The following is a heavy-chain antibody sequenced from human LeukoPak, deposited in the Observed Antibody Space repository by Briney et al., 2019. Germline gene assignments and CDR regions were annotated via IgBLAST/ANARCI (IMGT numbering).Heavy chain of an antibody. CDR1: GGSISSGDYY. D-gene: IGHD6-25*01. CDR3: ARHPRGISAATYYFDY. Sequence: SQTLSLTCTVSGGSISSGDYYWSWIRQPPGKGLEWIGYIYYSGSTYYNPSLKSRVTISVDTSKNQFSLKLSSVTAADTAVYYCARHPRGISAATYYFDYWGQGTLVTVSS. V-gene: IGHV4-30-4*01. CDR2: IYYSGST. J-gene: IGHJ4*02.